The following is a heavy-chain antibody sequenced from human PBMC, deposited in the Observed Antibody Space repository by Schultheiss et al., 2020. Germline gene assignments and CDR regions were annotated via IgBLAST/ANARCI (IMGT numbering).Heavy chain of an antibody. D-gene: IGHD1-26*01. CDR1: GFTFSSYG. J-gene: IGHJ4*02. CDR2: ISYDGSNK. Sequence: GGSLRLSCAASGFTFSSYGMHWVRQAPGKGLEWVAVISYDGSNKYYADSVKGRFTISRDNSKNTLYLQMNSLRAEDTAVYYCAKAGGYIVGAIFVSYFDYWRQGAL. CDR3: AKAGGYIVGAIFVSYFDY. V-gene: IGHV3-30*18.